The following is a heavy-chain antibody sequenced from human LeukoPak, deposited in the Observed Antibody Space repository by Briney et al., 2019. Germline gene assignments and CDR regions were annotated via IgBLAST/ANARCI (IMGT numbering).Heavy chain of an antibody. CDR1: GYAISNYW. D-gene: IGHD5-18*01. CDR2: IRGDGVLN. J-gene: IGHJ4*02. V-gene: IGHV3-7*01. CDR3: AREDGGWLRADY. Sequence: PGGSLRLSCAASGYAISNYWMSGVRQAPGKGLQWGGNIRGDGVLNYYVDSVKGRFTISRDNTKNLVYLQMNSLRDEDTAVYYCAREDGGWLRADYWGQGTLVTVSS.